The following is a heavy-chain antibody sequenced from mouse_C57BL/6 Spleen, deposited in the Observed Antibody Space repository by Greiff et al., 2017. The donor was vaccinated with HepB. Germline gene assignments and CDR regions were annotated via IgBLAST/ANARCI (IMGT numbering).Heavy chain of an antibody. Sequence: VQLKESGPGLVAPSQSLSITCTVSGFSLTSYGIDWVRQSPGKGLEWLGVIWGVGSTNYNSALKSRLSISKDNSKSQVFLKMNSLQTDDTAMYYCASYDYEGAMDYWGQGTSVTVSS. CDR2: IWGVGST. V-gene: IGHV2-6*01. D-gene: IGHD2-4*01. CDR1: GFSLTSYG. CDR3: ASYDYEGAMDY. J-gene: IGHJ4*01.